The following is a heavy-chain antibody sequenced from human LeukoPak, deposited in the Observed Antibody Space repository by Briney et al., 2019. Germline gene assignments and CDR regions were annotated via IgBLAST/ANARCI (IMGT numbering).Heavy chain of an antibody. Sequence: PGGSLRLSCAASGFSFSNYWMSWVRQAPGKGLEWVAFIKYDGSEKYYVDSLKGRFTISRDNAKNSVYLQMESLRAEDTAVYYCARDYIGGWNDYWGQGALVTVSS. V-gene: IGHV3-7*01. CDR3: ARDYIGGWNDY. CDR1: GFSFSNYW. CDR2: IKYDGSEK. D-gene: IGHD3-16*01. J-gene: IGHJ4*02.